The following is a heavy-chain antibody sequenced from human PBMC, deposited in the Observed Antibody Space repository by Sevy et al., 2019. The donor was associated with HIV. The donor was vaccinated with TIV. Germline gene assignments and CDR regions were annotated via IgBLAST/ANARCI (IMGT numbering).Heavy chain of an antibody. J-gene: IGHJ5*02. CDR2: ISSRSDRI. Sequence: GGSLRLSCAASGFDFGDYSMNWVRQAPGKGLEWVSYISSRSDRIYYADSVKGRFTIPRDNAKNSLFLQMNSLRVEDTAVYYCASVAIVTPSWGQGTLVTVSS. D-gene: IGHD1-26*01. CDR3: ASVAIVTPS. CDR1: GFDFGDYS. V-gene: IGHV3-48*01.